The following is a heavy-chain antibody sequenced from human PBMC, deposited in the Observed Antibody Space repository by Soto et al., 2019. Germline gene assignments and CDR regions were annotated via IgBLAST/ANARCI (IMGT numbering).Heavy chain of an antibody. CDR3: ARMATFGSLNWFDP. CDR1: GYSFTNND. Sequence: GASVKVSCKASGYSFTNNDVTWVRQATGQGLEGMGWMNPGSGDTGYAQKFQGRVTMTRDISIATAYMELSSLRSDDTAIYYCARMATFGSLNWFDPWGQGTLFTVSS. J-gene: IGHJ5*02. CDR2: MNPGSGDT. V-gene: IGHV1-8*01. D-gene: IGHD3-16*01.